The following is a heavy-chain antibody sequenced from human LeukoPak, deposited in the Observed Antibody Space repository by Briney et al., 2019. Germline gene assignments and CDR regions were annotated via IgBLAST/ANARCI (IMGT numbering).Heavy chain of an antibody. V-gene: IGHV4-38-2*02. Sequence: SETLSLTCTVSGESISGFYWNWIRQPPGKGLEWIGSIYHSGSTYYNPSLKSRVTISIDTSRNQFSLNLSSVTAADTAVYYCARGDCRSTSCYYYYYMDVWGNGTTVTVSS. J-gene: IGHJ6*03. CDR2: IYHSGST. CDR1: GESISGFY. CDR3: ARGDCRSTSCYYYYYMDV. D-gene: IGHD2-2*01.